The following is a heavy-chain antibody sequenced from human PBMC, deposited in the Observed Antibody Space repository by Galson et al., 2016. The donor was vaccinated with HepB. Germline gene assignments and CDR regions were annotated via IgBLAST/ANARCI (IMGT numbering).Heavy chain of an antibody. CDR2: IGGGGAT. V-gene: IGHV3-23*01. CDR1: GFTFRTYA. J-gene: IGHJ4*02. CDR3: TRGGGCNGPTCDYPDW. Sequence: SLRLSCAASGFTFRTYAMSWVRQAPGKGLEWVSTIGGGGATYYADSVKGRFTISRDVSKNTLFLQMNSLRADDTALYYCTRGGGCNGPTCDYPDWWGQGTLVTVSS. D-gene: IGHD2-8*01.